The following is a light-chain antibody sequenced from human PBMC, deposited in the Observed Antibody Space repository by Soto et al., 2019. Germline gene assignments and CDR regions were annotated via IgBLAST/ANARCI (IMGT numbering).Light chain of an antibody. J-gene: IGLJ2*01. CDR2: DVS. V-gene: IGLV2-14*01. Sequence: VLTQPASVSGSPGQSITISCTGTSSDVGGYNYVSWYQQHPGKAPKLMIYDVSNRPSGVSDRFSGSKSGNTASLTISGLQAEDEADYYCSSYTSSSTLVFGGGTQLTVL. CDR3: SSYTSSSTLV. CDR1: SSDVGGYNY.